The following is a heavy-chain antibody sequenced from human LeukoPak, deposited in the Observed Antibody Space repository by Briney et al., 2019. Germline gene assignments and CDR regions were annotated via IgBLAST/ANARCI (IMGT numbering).Heavy chain of an antibody. V-gene: IGHV3-30*18. CDR2: ISYDGSNK. CDR3: AKGSRGFDY. D-gene: IGHD3-10*01. J-gene: IGHJ4*02. Sequence: LTGGSLRLCCAASGFAFSSYGMHWVRQAPGKGLEWVAVISYDGSNKYYADSVKGRFTISRDNSKNTLYLQMNSLRAEDTAVYYCAKGSRGFDYWGQGTLVTVSS. CDR1: GFAFSSYG.